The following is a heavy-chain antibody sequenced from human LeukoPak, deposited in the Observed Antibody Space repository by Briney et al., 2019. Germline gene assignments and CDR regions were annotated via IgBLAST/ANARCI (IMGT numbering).Heavy chain of an antibody. CDR3: AKGRGKSYGAGWYFDL. J-gene: IGHJ2*01. CDR1: GFTFSSYA. V-gene: IGHV3-23*01. D-gene: IGHD4-17*01. Sequence: GALRLSCAASGFTFSSYAMSWVRQALGKGLEWVSAISGSGGSTYYADSVKGRFTISRDNSKNTLYLQMNSLRAEDTAVYYCAKGRGKSYGAGWYFDLWGRGTLVTVSS. CDR2: ISGSGGST.